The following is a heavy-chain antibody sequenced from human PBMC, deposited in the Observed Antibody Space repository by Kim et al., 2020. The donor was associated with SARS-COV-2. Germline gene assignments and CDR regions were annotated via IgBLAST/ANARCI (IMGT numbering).Heavy chain of an antibody. CDR3: ARENYYGSTIYGRFFDY. Sequence: SETLSLTCTVSGGSISSDYWSWIRQPPGKGLEWIGHIYYSGSTNYNPSLKSRVTISVDTSKNQFSLKLSSVTAADTAVYYCARENYYGSTIYGRFFDYWGQGTLVTVSS. V-gene: IGHV4-59*12. CDR2: IYYSGST. CDR1: GGSISSDY. D-gene: IGHD3-22*01. J-gene: IGHJ4*02.